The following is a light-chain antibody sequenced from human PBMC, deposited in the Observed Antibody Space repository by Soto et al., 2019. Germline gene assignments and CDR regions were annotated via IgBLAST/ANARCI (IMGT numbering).Light chain of an antibody. J-gene: IGKJ3*01. V-gene: IGKV1-8*01. CDR2: AAS. CDR3: QQYYSYPGT. CDR1: QGISSY. Sequence: AIRMTQSPSSLSASTGDRVTITCRASQGISSYLAWYQQKPGKAPKLLIYAASTLQSGVPSRFSGSGSGTDFTLTIRCLQSEDFATYYCQQYYSYPGTFGPGTKVDS.